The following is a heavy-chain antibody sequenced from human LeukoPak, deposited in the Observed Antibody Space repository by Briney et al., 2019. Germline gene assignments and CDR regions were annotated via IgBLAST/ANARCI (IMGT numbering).Heavy chain of an antibody. D-gene: IGHD5-18*01. V-gene: IGHV3-30*18. CDR2: ISYDGSNK. Sequence: GGSLRLSCAASGFTFSSYGMHWVRQAPGKGLEWVAVISYDGSNKYYADSVKGRFTISRDNSKNTLYLQMNSLRAEDTAVYYCAKDVDTAMVPNWFDPWGQGTLVTVSS. J-gene: IGHJ5*02. CDR1: GFTFSSYG. CDR3: AKDVDTAMVPNWFDP.